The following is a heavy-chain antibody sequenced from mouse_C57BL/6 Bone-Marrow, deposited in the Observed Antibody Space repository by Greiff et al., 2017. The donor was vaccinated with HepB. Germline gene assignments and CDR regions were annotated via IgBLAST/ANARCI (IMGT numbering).Heavy chain of an antibody. CDR2: IDPSDSYT. Sequence: QVQLQQPGAELVMPGASVKLSCKASGYTFTSYWMHWVKQRPGQGLEWIGEIDPSDSYTNYNQKFKGKSTLTVDKSSSTAYMQLSSLTSEDSAVYYCAREGGVVAHFDYWGQGTTRTVSS. CDR1: GYTFTSYW. V-gene: IGHV1-69*01. D-gene: IGHD1-1*01. CDR3: AREGGVVAHFDY. J-gene: IGHJ2*01.